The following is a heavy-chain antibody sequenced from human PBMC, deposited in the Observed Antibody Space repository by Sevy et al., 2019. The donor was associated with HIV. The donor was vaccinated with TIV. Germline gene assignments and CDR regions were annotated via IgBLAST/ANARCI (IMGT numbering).Heavy chain of an antibody. CDR2: ISPSGGST. D-gene: IGHD6-13*01. V-gene: IGHV1-46*01. CDR3: AQGIAAAGPYYYYGMDV. Sequence: ASVKVSCKASGYTFTRYYMHWVRQAPGQGLEWMGIISPSGGSTSYAQKFQGRVTMTRDTSTSTVYMELNSLRSEDTAVFYCAQGIAAAGPYYYYGMDVWGQGTTVTVSS. J-gene: IGHJ6*02. CDR1: GYTFTRYY.